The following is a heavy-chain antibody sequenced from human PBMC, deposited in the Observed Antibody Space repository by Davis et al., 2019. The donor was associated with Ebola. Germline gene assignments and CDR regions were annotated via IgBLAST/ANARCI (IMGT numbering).Heavy chain of an antibody. V-gene: IGHV1-46*01. J-gene: IGHJ4*02. D-gene: IGHD6-19*01. CDR2: INPSGGST. CDR1: GYTFTSYY. CDR3: AREGLPVAGFDY. Sequence: AASVKVSCKASGYTFTSYYMHWVRQAPGQGLEWMGIINPSGGSTSYAQRFEDRVTMTRDTSTSTVYMDLSSLRSEDTAMYYCAREGLPVAGFDYWGQGTLVTVSS.